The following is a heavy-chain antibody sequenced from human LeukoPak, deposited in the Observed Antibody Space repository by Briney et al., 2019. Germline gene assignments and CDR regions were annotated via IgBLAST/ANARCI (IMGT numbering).Heavy chain of an antibody. CDR2: VRFDGSYN. J-gene: IGHJ6*03. CDR3: AKVRLGYCSGGSCSRGGTSMDV. CDR1: GFTFSSYG. D-gene: IGHD2-15*01. V-gene: IGHV3-30*02. Sequence: GGSLRLSCAASGFTFSSYGMHWVRQAPGKGLEWVAFVRFDGSYNSYSDSVKGRFTISRDNSKNTLYLQMNSLRAEDTAVYYCAKVRLGYCSGGSCSRGGTSMDVWGRGTTVTISS.